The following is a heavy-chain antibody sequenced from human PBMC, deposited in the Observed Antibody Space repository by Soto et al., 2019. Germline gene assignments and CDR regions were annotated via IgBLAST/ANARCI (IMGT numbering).Heavy chain of an antibody. D-gene: IGHD2-2*01. CDR1: GGTFSSYA. CDR2: IIPIFGTA. J-gene: IGHJ6*02. V-gene: IGHV1-69*12. Sequence: QVQLVQSGAEVKKPGSSVKVSCKASGGTFSSYAISWVRQAPGQGLEWMGGIIPIFGTANDAQKFQGRVTITADESTSTAYMELSSLRSEDTAVYYCAREGYCASTSCYRYGMDVWGQGTTVTVSS. CDR3: AREGYCASTSCYRYGMDV.